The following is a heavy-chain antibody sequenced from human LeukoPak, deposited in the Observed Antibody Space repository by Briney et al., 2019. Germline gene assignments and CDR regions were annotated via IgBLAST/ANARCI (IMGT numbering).Heavy chain of an antibody. D-gene: IGHD3-16*01. J-gene: IGHJ5*02. CDR3: ARVEKGVWFDP. CDR2: ISWNSGSI. V-gene: IGHV3-9*01. Sequence: PGGSLRLSCAASGFTFDDYAMHWVRQAPGKGLEWVSGISWNSGSIGYADSVKGRFTISRDNAKNSLYLQMNSLRAEDTAVYYCARVEKGVWFDPWGQGTLVTVSS. CDR1: GFTFDDYA.